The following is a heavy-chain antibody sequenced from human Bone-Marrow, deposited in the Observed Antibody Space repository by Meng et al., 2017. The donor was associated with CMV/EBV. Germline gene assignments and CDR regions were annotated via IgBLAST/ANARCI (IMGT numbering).Heavy chain of an antibody. J-gene: IGHJ4*02. Sequence: KAYGGTFSSYAISWVRQAPGQGLEWMGGIIPIFGRANCAQKFQGRVTITADESTSTAYMELSSLRSEDTAVYYCARVYDSSGYYYLVYWGQGTLVTVSS. CDR1: GGTFSSYA. D-gene: IGHD3-22*01. CDR3: ARVYDSSGYYYLVY. V-gene: IGHV1-69*01. CDR2: IIPIFGRA.